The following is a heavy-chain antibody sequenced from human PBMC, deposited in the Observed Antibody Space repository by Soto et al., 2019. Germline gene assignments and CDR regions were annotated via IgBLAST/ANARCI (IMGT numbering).Heavy chain of an antibody. D-gene: IGHD2-15*01. Sequence: QVQLVESGGGVVQPGRSLRLSCAASGFTFSSYAMHWVRQAPGKGLEWVAVISYDGSNKYYADSVKGRFTISRDNSKNTLDLQMNSLRAEDTAVYYCARASYCSGGSCFVNWFDPWGQGTLVTVSS. CDR2: ISYDGSNK. CDR3: ARASYCSGGSCFVNWFDP. J-gene: IGHJ5*02. V-gene: IGHV3-30-3*01. CDR1: GFTFSSYA.